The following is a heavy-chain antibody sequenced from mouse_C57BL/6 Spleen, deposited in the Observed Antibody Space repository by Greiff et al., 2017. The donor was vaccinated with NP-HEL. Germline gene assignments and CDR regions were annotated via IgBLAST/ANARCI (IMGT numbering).Heavy chain of an antibody. CDR1: GYTFTSYW. D-gene: IGHD2-5*01. Sequence: QVQLKQPGAELVKPGASVKLSCKASGYTFTSYWMQWVKQRPGQGLEWIGEIDPSDSYTNYNQKFKGKATLTVDTSSSTAYMQLSSLTSEDSAVYYCARTEKYYSKKDATDYWGQGTSVTVSS. J-gene: IGHJ4*01. CDR2: IDPSDSYT. V-gene: IGHV1-50*01. CDR3: ARTEKYYSKKDATDY.